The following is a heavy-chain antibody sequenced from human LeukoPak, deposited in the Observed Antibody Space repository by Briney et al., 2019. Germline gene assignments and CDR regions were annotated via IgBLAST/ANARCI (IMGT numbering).Heavy chain of an antibody. CDR1: GYTFTGYY. CDR3: ARENPYYYDSSGYWFDP. J-gene: IGHJ5*02. Sequence: ASVKVSCKASGYTFTGYYMHWVRQAPGQGLEWMGWINPNSGGTNYAQKFQGRVTMTRDTSISTAYMELSRLRSDDTAVYYRARENPYYYDSSGYWFDPWGQGTLVTVSS. D-gene: IGHD3-22*01. CDR2: INPNSGGT. V-gene: IGHV1-2*02.